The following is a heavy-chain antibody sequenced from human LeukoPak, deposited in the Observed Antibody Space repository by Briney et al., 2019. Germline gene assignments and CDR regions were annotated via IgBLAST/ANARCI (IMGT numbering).Heavy chain of an antibody. J-gene: IGHJ4*02. D-gene: IGHD3-9*01. CDR2: ISAYNGNT. Sequence: EASVKVSCKASGYTFTSYGISWVRQVPGQGLEWMGWISAYNGNTNFAQKLQGRVTMTTDTSTSTAYMDLRSLRSDDTAVYYCARDQAATNTQVRFCLDWGQGTLVTVSS. CDR3: ARDQAATNTQVRFCLD. V-gene: IGHV1-18*01. CDR1: GYTFTSYG.